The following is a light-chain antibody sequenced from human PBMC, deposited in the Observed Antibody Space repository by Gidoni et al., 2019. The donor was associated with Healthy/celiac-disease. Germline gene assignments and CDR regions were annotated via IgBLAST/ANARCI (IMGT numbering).Light chain of an antibody. CDR2: EVS. J-gene: IGKJ3*01. Sequence: DIVLPQIPLSLSVTPGHPASISCKPSQRLLHSDGKTYLYWYLQKPGQPPQLLIYEVSNQFSGVPDRFSGGASGTDFTLKSSRVEDEDVGVYYCMQSIQLPLTFGPGTKVDIK. CDR3: MQSIQLPLT. V-gene: IGKV2D-29*01. CDR1: QRLLHSDGKTY.